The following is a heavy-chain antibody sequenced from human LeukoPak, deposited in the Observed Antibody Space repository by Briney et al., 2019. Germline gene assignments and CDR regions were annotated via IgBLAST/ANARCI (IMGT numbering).Heavy chain of an antibody. CDR1: GYTFTSYG. CDR3: ARGDYDYVWGSPGFDY. V-gene: IGHV1-18*01. CDR2: ISAYNGNT. D-gene: IGHD3-16*01. Sequence: ASVKVSCKASGYTFTSYGISWVRQAPGQGLEWMGWISAYNGNTNYAQELQGRVTMTTDTSTSTAYMELRSLRSDDTAVYYCARGDYDYVWGSPGFDYWGQGTLVTVSS. J-gene: IGHJ4*02.